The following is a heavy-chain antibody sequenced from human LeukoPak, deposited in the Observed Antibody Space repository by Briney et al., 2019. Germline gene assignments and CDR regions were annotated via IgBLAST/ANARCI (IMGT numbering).Heavy chain of an antibody. D-gene: IGHD6-19*01. Sequence: PGGSLRLSCAASGFTFSSYSMNWVRQAPGKGLEWVSSISSSSSYIYHADSVKGRFTISRDNAKNSLYLQMNSLRAEDTAVYYCAREKEQWLGFDPWGQGTLVTVSS. CDR1: GFTFSSYS. V-gene: IGHV3-21*01. CDR3: AREKEQWLGFDP. CDR2: ISSSSSYI. J-gene: IGHJ5*02.